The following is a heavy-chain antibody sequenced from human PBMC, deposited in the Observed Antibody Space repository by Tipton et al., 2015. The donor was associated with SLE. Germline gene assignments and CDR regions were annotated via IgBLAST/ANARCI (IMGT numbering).Heavy chain of an antibody. Sequence: SLRLSCAASGFTFSNAWMSWVRQAPGKGLAWVGRIKSKTDGGTTDYAAPVKGRFTISRDDSKNTLYLQMNSLKTEDTAVYYCTSGSSWYGDWYFDLWGRGTLVTVSS. CDR1: GFTFSNAW. J-gene: IGHJ2*01. D-gene: IGHD6-13*01. CDR3: TSGSSWYGDWYFDL. V-gene: IGHV3-15*01. CDR2: IKSKTDGGTT.